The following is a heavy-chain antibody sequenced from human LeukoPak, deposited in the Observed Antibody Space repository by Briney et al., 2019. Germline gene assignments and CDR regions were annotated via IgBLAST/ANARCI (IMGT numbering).Heavy chain of an antibody. D-gene: IGHD6-19*01. J-gene: IGHJ5*02. CDR2: IYHSGST. CDR1: GGSISSSNW. V-gene: IGHV4-4*02. Sequence: SGTLSLTCAVSGGSISSSNWWSWVRQPPGKGLEWIGEIYHSGSTNYNPSLKSRVTISVDTSKNQFSLKLSSVTAADTAVYYCARAIAVAAYNWFDPWGQGTLVTVSS. CDR3: ARAIAVAAYNWFDP.